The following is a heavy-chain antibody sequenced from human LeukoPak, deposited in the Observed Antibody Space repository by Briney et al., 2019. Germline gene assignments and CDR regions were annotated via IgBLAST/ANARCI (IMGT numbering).Heavy chain of an antibody. CDR3: ARFTRSSGIDY. J-gene: IGHJ4*02. V-gene: IGHV4-4*07. CDR2: IYTTGST. D-gene: IGHD6-19*01. CDR1: GGSISSYY. Sequence: SETLSLTCTVPGGSISSYYWSWIRQPAGKGLEWIGRIYTTGSTNYNPSLKSRVTMSVDTSKNQFSLKLTSVTAADTAVYYCARFTRSSGIDYWGQGTLVTVSS.